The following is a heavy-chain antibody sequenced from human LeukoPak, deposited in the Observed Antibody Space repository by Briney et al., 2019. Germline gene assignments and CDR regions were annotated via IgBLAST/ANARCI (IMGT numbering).Heavy chain of an antibody. CDR1: GGSFSGYY. J-gene: IGHJ5*02. CDR2: INHSGST. Sequence: SETLSLTCAVYGGSFSGYYWSWIRQPPGKGLEWIGEINHSGSTDYNPSLKSRVTISVDTSKNQFSLKLSSATAADTAVYYCARAECDVGSGYPSALDPWGQGNLVTVSS. D-gene: IGHD3-3*01. CDR3: ARAECDVGSGYPSALDP. V-gene: IGHV4-34*01.